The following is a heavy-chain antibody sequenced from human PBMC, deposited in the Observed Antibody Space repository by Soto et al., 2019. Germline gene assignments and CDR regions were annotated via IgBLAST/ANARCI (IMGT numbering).Heavy chain of an antibody. V-gene: IGHV3-21*01. CDR3: ARDGFNFDY. Sequence: GGSLRLSCAASGFTFSDFTMNWVRQAPGKGLEWVSSISSSSDDVYYADSVKGRFTISRDNAKNSVFLQMNSLRAEDTAVYYCARDGFNFDYWGQGTLVTVSS. J-gene: IGHJ4*02. CDR2: ISSSSDDV. CDR1: GFTFSDFT. D-gene: IGHD2-2*03.